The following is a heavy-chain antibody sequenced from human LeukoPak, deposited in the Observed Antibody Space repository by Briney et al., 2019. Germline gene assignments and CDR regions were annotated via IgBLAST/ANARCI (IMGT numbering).Heavy chain of an antibody. CDR3: ASGGFYSYTDY. CDR1: GYTFTSYG. V-gene: IGHV1-69*06. D-gene: IGHD5-18*01. J-gene: IGHJ4*02. CDR2: IIPIFGTA. Sequence: EASVKVSCKASGYTFTSYGISWVRQAPGQGLEWMGGIIPIFGTANYAQKFQGRVTITADKSTSTAYMELSSLRSEDTAVYYCASGGFYSYTDYWGQGTLVTVSS.